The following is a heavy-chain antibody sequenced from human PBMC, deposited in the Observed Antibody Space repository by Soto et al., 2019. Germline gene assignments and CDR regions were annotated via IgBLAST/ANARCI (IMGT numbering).Heavy chain of an antibody. J-gene: IGHJ4*02. V-gene: IGHV4-28*01. CDR3: ARREIQGPIDY. Sequence: SETLSLTCAVSGYSISSSNWWGWIRQPPGKGLEWIGYIYYSGTTYYNPSLKSRVTMSVDTSKNQFSLKLTSVTAVDTTVYYCARREIQGPIDYWGQGTLVTVSS. D-gene: IGHD1-26*01. CDR1: GYSISSSNW. CDR2: IYYSGTT.